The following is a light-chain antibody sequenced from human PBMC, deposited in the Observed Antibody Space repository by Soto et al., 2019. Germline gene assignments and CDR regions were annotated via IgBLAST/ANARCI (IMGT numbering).Light chain of an antibody. CDR2: DAS. Sequence: EVVLTQSPATLFLSPGERATLSCRASQSVSTSFTWYQQKPGQAPRLLIYDASNRATGIPARFSGGGSGTYFTLTISSLEPEDFAVYYCQQRKNWPLTFGGGTKVEI. CDR3: QQRKNWPLT. CDR1: QSVSTS. J-gene: IGKJ4*01. V-gene: IGKV3-11*01.